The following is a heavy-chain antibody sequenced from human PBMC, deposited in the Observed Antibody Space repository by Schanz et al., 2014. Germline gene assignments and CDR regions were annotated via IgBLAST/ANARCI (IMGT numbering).Heavy chain of an antibody. CDR3: AKDLAVAGDY. J-gene: IGHJ4*02. Sequence: EVQLVESGGDLVQPGRSLRLSCAASGFTFDEYGMHWVRQAPGKGLEWVSGISWNGGFIAYGDAVKGRFTISRDNSKNTLYLQMNSLRAEDTAVYYCAKDLAVAGDYWGQGTLVTVSS. D-gene: IGHD6-19*01. CDR2: ISWNGGFI. CDR1: GFTFDEYG. V-gene: IGHV3-9*01.